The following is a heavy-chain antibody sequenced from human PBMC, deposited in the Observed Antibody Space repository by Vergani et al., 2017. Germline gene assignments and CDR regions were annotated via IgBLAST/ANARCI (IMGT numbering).Heavy chain of an antibody. V-gene: IGHV4-61*02. D-gene: IGHD6-13*01. CDR2: FYTGGGT. Sequence: QVQLQESGPGLVRPSQTLSLTCTVSGGSISSGSYYWSWFRQPAGKGLEWIGRFYTGGGTSYNPSLKSRVTISVDTTKNQFSLQLSSVTAADTAVYYCAREPLYSTTWPFLLRDMDVWAQGTTVTVSS. J-gene: IGHJ6*02. CDR3: AREPLYSTTWPFLLRDMDV. CDR1: GGSISSGSYY.